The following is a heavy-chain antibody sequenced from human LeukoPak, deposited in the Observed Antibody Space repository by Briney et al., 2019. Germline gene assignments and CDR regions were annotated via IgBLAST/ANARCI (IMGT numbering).Heavy chain of an antibody. J-gene: IGHJ4*02. Sequence: GGSLRLSCAASGFTFSSYWMSWVRQAPGKGLEWVANIKQDGSEKYYVGSVKGRFTISRDNAKNSLYLQMNSLRAEDTAVYYCARVRSGGTLDYWGQGTLVTVSS. D-gene: IGHD2-15*01. CDR3: ARVRSGGTLDY. CDR2: IKQDGSEK. V-gene: IGHV3-7*01. CDR1: GFTFSSYW.